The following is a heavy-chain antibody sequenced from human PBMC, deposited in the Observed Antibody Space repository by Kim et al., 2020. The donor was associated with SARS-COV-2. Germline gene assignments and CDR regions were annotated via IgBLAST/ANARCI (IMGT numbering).Heavy chain of an antibody. V-gene: IGHV3-43*02. CDR3: AIVEMATNYYSSGMDV. J-gene: IGHJ6*02. D-gene: IGHD5-12*01. CDR2: ISGDGGST. CDR1: GFTFDDYS. Sequence: GGSLRLSCAASGFTFDDYSMHWVRQAPGKGLEWVALISGDGGSTYYADSVKGRFTISRDNSKNSLYLQMNSLRTEDTALYYCAIVEMATNYYSSGMDVWGQGTTVTVSS.